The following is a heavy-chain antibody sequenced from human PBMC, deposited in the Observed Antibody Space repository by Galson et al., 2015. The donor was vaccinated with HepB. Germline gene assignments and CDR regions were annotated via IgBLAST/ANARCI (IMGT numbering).Heavy chain of an antibody. D-gene: IGHD3-10*01. V-gene: IGHV1-3*01. CDR3: ARDPPYYYGSSPTFDI. CDR1: GYTFTSYA. CDR2: INAGNGNT. J-gene: IGHJ3*02. Sequence: SVKVSCKASGYTFTSYAMHWVRQAPGQRLEWMGWINAGNGNTKYSQKFQGRVTITRDTSASTAYMELSSLRSEDTAVYYCARDPPYYYGSSPTFDIWGRGTMVTVSS.